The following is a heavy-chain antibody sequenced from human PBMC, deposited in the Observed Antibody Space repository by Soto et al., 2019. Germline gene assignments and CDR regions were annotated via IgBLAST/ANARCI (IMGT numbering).Heavy chain of an antibody. Sequence: RRLSCAASGFNFSNHWMHWVRQRPGEGLVWVSRITSDGKSKAYAESVKGRFAISRDNAKNTLYLQMNGLTAEDTAVYYCARESGDWPLNWFDPWGLGTLVTVSS. CDR1: GFNFSNHW. CDR2: ITSDGKSK. V-gene: IGHV3-74*01. CDR3: ARESGDWPLNWFDP. J-gene: IGHJ5*02. D-gene: IGHD2-21*02.